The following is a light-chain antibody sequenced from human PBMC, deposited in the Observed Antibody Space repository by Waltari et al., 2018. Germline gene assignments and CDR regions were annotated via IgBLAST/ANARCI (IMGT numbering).Light chain of an antibody. Sequence: EIVLTQSPGTLSLSPGERATLSCRASQSVTSSYLAWYQQQPGQAPRLLIYGVSSRATGIPDRFSGSGSGTDFTLTSSRLEPEDFAVYYCQQYGSSPATFGQGTKLDIK. CDR2: GVS. CDR3: QQYGSSPAT. J-gene: IGKJ2*01. CDR1: QSVTSSY. V-gene: IGKV3-20*01.